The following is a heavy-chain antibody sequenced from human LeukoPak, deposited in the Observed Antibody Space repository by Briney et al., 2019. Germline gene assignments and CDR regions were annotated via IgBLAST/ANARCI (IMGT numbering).Heavy chain of an antibody. Sequence: GGSLRLSCAASGFTFSSYEMNWVRQAPGKGLEWVSYISSSGSTIYYADSVKGRFTISRDNSKNTLYLQMNSLRAEDTAVYYCAKDGKILGYCSGGSCSGTGYMDVWGKGTTVTISS. CDR3: AKDGKILGYCSGGSCSGTGYMDV. J-gene: IGHJ6*03. V-gene: IGHV3-48*03. CDR1: GFTFSSYE. CDR2: ISSSGSTI. D-gene: IGHD2-15*01.